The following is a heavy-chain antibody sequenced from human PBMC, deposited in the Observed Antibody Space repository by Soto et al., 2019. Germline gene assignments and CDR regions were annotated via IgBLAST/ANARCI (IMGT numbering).Heavy chain of an antibody. CDR1: GGSFRGYF. V-gene: IGHV4-34*01. CDR2: IDDSGNT. J-gene: IGHJ4*02. CDR3: QGGDF. Sequence: SETLSLTCAVSGGSFRGYFWSWIRQSPAKGLEWIGEIDDSGNTYYNPSFKSRLTISVDTSTSQISLRLTSVTAADSAVYYCQGGDFWGQGTRVTVSS. D-gene: IGHD3-16*01.